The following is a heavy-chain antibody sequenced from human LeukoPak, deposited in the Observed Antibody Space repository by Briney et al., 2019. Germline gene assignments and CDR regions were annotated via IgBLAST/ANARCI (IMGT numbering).Heavy chain of an antibody. CDR1: GFTFSSFW. CDR3: TRGTSTRSDY. J-gene: IGHJ4*02. V-gene: IGHV3-74*01. Sequence: GGSLRLSCAASGFTFSSFWIHWVRQAPGKGLVWVSCINGDGSVTGYAGSAKGRFTISRDNAKNTLYLQMNSLRAEDTAVYYCTRGTSTRSDYWGPGTLVTVSS. CDR2: INGDGSVT. D-gene: IGHD1-14*01.